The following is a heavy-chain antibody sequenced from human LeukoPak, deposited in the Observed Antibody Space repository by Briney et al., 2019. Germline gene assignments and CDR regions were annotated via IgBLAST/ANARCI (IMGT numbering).Heavy chain of an antibody. Sequence: GGSLRLSCAASGFTFDDYAMHWVRQAPGKGLEWVSGISWNSGSIGYADSVKGRFTISRDNAKNSLYLQMNSLRAEDTALYYCAKDEVYRTGWYYDYWGQGTLVTVSS. V-gene: IGHV3-9*01. J-gene: IGHJ4*02. CDR3: AKDEVYRTGWYYDY. CDR2: ISWNSGSI. D-gene: IGHD6-19*01. CDR1: GFTFDDYA.